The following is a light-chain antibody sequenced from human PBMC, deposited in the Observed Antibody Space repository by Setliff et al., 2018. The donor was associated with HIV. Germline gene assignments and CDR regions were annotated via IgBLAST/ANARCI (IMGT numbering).Light chain of an antibody. CDR3: NSYTRTGTLYV. V-gene: IGLV2-14*02. CDR1: SSNVGKYDF. CDR2: EVT. J-gene: IGLJ1*01. Sequence: QSALTQPASVSGSPGQSITTACTGNSSNVGKYDFVSWYRQYPGKAPELTIYEVTKRPSGVSTRFSGSKSGNAASLTISGLQAEDEGDYYCNSYTRTGTLYVFGSGTKVTVL.